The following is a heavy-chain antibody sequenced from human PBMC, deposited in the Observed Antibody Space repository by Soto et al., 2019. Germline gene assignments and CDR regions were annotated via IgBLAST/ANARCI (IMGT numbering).Heavy chain of an antibody. J-gene: IGHJ4*02. V-gene: IGHV3-23*01. CDR2: ISGSGGST. CDR3: AKDQASWFGELLFLDY. Sequence: GGSLRLSCAASGFTFSSYAMSWVRQAPGKGLEWVSAISGSGGSTYYADSVKGRFTISRDNSKNTLYLQMNSLRAEDTAVYYCAKDQASWFGELLFLDYWGQGTLVTVSS. CDR1: GFTFSSYA. D-gene: IGHD3-10*01.